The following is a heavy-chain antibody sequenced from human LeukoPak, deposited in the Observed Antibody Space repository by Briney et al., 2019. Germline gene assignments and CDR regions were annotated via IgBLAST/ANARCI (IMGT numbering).Heavy chain of an antibody. J-gene: IGHJ6*04. CDR2: IGSIGSTI. V-gene: IGHV3-48*03. Sequence: GGSLRLSCEASGFTFSTYEMNWVRQTPGKGREWVSCIGSIGSTIYYADSVKGRFTISRDNGKNSLYLQMNSLRAEDTAVYYCAELGITMIGGVWGKGTTVTISS. CDR3: AELGITMIGGV. D-gene: IGHD3-10*02. CDR1: GFTFSTYE.